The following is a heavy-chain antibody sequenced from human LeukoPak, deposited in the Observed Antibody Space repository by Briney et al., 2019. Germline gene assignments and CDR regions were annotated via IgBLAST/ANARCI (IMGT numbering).Heavy chain of an antibody. CDR3: ARRPLRSSWYYLAENWFDP. V-gene: IGHV4-59*12. D-gene: IGHD6-13*01. J-gene: IGHJ5*02. CDR1: GGSISSYY. CDR2: IYYSGST. Sequence: SETLSLTCTVSGGSISSYYWSWIRQPPGKGLEWIGYIYYSGSTNYNPSLKSRVTISVDTSKNQFSLKLSSVTAADTAVYYCARRPLRSSWYYLAENWFDPWGQGTLVTVSS.